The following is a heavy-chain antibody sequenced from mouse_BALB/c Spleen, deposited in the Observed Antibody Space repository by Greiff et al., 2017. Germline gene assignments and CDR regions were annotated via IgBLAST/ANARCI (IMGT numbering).Heavy chain of an antibody. D-gene: IGHD1-1*02. J-gene: IGHJ2*01. CDR1: GYTFTSYW. V-gene: IGHV1-69*02. CDR3: TRGWYGYYFDY. Sequence: QVQLQQPGAELVRPGASVKLSCKASGYTFTSYWINWVKQRPGQGLEWIGNIYPSDSYTNYNQKFKDKATLTVDKSSSTAYMQLSSPTSEDSAVYYCTRGWYGYYFDYWGQGTTLTVSS. CDR2: IYPSDSYT.